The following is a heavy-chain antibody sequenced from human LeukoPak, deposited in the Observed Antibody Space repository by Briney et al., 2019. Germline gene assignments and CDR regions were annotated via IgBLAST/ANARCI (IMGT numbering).Heavy chain of an antibody. CDR1: GYTFTDYF. D-gene: IGHD3-9*01. CDR2: INPYSGAT. Sequence: ASVKVSCKTSGYTFTDYFINWVRQAPGQGLEWMGWINPYSGATNYVQKFQGRVRMTRNTSISTAYMELSSLRSEDTAVYYCARRAVYFDWLFKNYYYYMDVWGKGTTVTVSS. J-gene: IGHJ6*03. V-gene: IGHV1-2*02. CDR3: ARRAVYFDWLFKNYYYYMDV.